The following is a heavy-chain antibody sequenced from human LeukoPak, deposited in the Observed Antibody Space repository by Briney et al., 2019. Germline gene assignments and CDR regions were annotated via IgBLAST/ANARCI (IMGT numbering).Heavy chain of an antibody. CDR2: ISGSGGST. D-gene: IGHD2-2*01. CDR1: GFTFSSYA. V-gene: IGHV3-23*01. J-gene: IGHJ3*02. CDR3: AKVIVVVPAAIGSRPDAFDI. Sequence: GGSLRLSCAASGFTFSSYAMSWVRQAPGKGLEWVSAISGSGGSTYYADSVKGRFTISRDNSKNTLYLQMNSLRAEDRAVYYCAKVIVVVPAAIGSRPDAFDIWGQGTMVTVSS.